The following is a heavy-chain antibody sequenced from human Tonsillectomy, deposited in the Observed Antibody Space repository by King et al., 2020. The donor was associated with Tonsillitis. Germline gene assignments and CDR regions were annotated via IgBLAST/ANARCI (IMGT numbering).Heavy chain of an antibody. CDR3: ARPSTSSILYYFDY. CDR1: VYTFTSYG. Sequence: QLVQSGAEVKKPGASVKVSCKATVYTFTSYGISWVRQAPGQGLEWMGWISAYNGNTNYAQKLQGRVTMTTDTSTSTAYMELRSLRSDDTAVYYCARPSTSSILYYFDYWGQGTLVTVSS. V-gene: IGHV1-18*01. J-gene: IGHJ4*02. CDR2: ISAYNGNT.